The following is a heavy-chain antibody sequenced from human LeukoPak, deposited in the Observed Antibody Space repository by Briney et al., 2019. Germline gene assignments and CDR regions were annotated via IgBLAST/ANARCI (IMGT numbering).Heavy chain of an antibody. D-gene: IGHD5-12*01. CDR2: IIPIFGTA. Sequence: SVKVSCKASGGTFSSYAISWVRQAPGQGLEWMGGIIPIFGTANYAQKFQGRATITADKSTSTAYMELSSLRSEDTAVYYCAREGSGYDLVGLGFDPWGQGTLVTVSS. V-gene: IGHV1-69*06. CDR1: GGTFSSYA. J-gene: IGHJ5*02. CDR3: AREGSGYDLVGLGFDP.